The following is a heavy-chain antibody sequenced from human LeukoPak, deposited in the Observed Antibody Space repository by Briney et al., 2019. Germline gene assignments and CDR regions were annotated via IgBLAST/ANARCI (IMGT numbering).Heavy chain of an antibody. D-gene: IGHD1-26*01. V-gene: IGHV3-53*01. CDR2: IYSGGNT. CDR3: ARGGNYFDY. J-gene: IGHJ4*02. CDR1: GFTFSSNT. Sequence: GGSRRLSRAASGFTFSSNTMYWVRQAPGKGLDWVSVIYSGGNTYYTDSVKGRFTVSRDNSENTLYLQMNSLTAEDTAMYYCARGGNYFDYWGQGTLVTVSS.